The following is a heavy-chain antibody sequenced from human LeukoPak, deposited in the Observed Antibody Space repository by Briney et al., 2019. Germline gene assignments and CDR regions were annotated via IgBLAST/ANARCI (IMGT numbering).Heavy chain of an antibody. CDR3: ARGGGHYNFVDGCP. V-gene: IGHV1-2*02. D-gene: IGHD3-3*01. J-gene: IGHJ4*02. CDR2: INPNSGGT. CDR1: GYRFTEYC. Sequence: ASVKVSCKASGYRFTEYCIHWFRQAPGQGLEWMGCINPNSGGTYYGQMFQGRVTMTRDTSISTAYMQLSSLRSDDTAVYYCARGGGHYNFVDGCPWGQGTLATVSS.